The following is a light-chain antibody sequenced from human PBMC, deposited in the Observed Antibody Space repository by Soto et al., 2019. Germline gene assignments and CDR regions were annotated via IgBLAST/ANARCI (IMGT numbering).Light chain of an antibody. Sequence: QSVLTQPPSAYGSPGQSITISCTGTSSDVGGYDYVSWYQQHPGKAPKLMIYEVTIRPSGVSDRFSGSKSGNTASLTVSGLQDEDEADYYCSSYTGGNPSYVFGTGTKVTVL. V-gene: IGLV2-8*01. CDR3: SSYTGGNPSYV. CDR1: SSDVGGYDY. J-gene: IGLJ1*01. CDR2: EVT.